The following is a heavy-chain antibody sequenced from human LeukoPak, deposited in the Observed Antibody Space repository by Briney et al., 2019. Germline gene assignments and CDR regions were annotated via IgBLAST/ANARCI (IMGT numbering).Heavy chain of an antibody. J-gene: IGHJ4*02. CDR2: SSDGLT. CDR1: GFNFENHA. CDR3: ARKPLSGGYGGTIDY. D-gene: IGHD5-12*01. V-gene: IGHV3-23*05. Sequence: GGSLRLSCAASGFNFENHAMSWVRQAPGKGLEWVSGSSDGLTYYADSVKGRFTISRDNAKNTLYLRMNSLRAEDTAIYYCARKPLSGGYGGTIDYWGQGTLVTVSS.